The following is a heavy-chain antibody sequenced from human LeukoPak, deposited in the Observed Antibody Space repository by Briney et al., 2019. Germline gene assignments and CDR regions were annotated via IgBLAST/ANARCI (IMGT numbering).Heavy chain of an antibody. Sequence: GGSLRLSCAASGFTFSNYAMHWVRQAPGKGLAWVAIISYNGINKYYADSVKGRFTISRDNAKNSLYLQMNSLRAEDTAVYYCAELGITMIGGVWGKGTTVTISS. V-gene: IGHV3-30*04. J-gene: IGHJ6*04. D-gene: IGHD3-10*02. CDR3: AELGITMIGGV. CDR2: ISYNGINK. CDR1: GFTFSNYA.